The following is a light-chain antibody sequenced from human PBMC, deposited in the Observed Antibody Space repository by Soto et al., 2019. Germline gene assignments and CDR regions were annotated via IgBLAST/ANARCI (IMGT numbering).Light chain of an antibody. CDR3: QQYNNWPRT. V-gene: IGKV3D-15*01. CDR2: GAS. CDR1: QSVSSN. Sequence: EIVMTQSPATLSVSPGERATLSCRASQSVSSNLAWYQQKPVQAPRLLIYGASTRATGIPARFSGSGSGTEFTITISSLQSEDFAVYYCQQYNNWPRTFGQGTKLEIK. J-gene: IGKJ2*02.